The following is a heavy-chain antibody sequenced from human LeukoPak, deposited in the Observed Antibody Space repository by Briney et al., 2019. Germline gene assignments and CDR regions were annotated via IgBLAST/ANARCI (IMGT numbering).Heavy chain of an antibody. J-gene: IGHJ6*03. CDR2: IYPGDSDT. D-gene: IGHD6-13*01. Sequence: PGGSLRLSCKGSGYSFTSYWIGWVRQMPGKGLEWMGIIYPGDSDTRYSPSFQGQVTISADKSISTAHLQWSSLKASDTAVYYCATSAASPYYYYMDVWGKGTTVTVSS. V-gene: IGHV5-51*01. CDR1: GYSFTSYW. CDR3: ATSAASPYYYYMDV.